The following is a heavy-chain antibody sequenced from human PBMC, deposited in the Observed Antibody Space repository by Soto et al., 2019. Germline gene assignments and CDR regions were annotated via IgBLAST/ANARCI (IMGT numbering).Heavy chain of an antibody. J-gene: IGHJ6*02. CDR1: GFSFSNYG. Sequence: SLRLSCAASGFSFSNYGMHWVRQAPGKGLEWVALISYDVRNKYYVGSVEGRFTISRDNSKNTLDLQMNSLRVEDTAVYYCVKDGLERLRARPRDYYGMDVWGHGNTVTVS. V-gene: IGHV3-30*18. CDR2: ISYDVRNK. CDR3: VKDGLERLRARPRDYYGMDV. D-gene: IGHD3-16*01.